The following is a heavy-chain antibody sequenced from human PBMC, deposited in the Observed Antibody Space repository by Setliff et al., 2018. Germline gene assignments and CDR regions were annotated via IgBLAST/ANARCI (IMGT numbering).Heavy chain of an antibody. CDR2: IFYNGMA. V-gene: IGHV4-38-2*01. J-gene: IGHJ4*02. Sequence: PSETLSLTCAVSGASIRNNYYWGWIRQSPGTGLEWIGSIFYNGMAYYNPSLKSRVTMSVDTSKNSVYLQMNGLRADDTAVYYCAGSRAWIPVLDSWGQGLLVTVSS. D-gene: IGHD5-18*01. CDR1: GASIRNNYY. CDR3: AGSRAWIPVLDS.